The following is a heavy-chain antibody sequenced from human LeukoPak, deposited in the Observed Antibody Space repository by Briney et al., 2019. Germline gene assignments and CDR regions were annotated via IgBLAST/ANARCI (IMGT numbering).Heavy chain of an antibody. CDR3: ARGQIVGVQGDF. V-gene: IGHV3-66*02. CDR2: MYSRGSS. J-gene: IGHJ4*02. D-gene: IGHD1-26*01. CDR1: GFTVGNNY. Sequence: GGSLRLSCTVSGFTVGNNYMSWVRQAPGKGLEWVALMYSRGSSHYADSVRGRFTISGDSSKNTVYLQMDSLTAEDTAVYYCARGQIVGVQGDFWGQGTLVTVSS.